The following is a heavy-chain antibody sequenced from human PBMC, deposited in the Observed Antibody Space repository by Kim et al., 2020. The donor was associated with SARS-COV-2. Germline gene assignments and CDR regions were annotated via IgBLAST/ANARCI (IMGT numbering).Heavy chain of an antibody. D-gene: IGHD3-3*01. Sequence: NGNTNYAQKLQGRVTMTTDTSTSTAYMELRSLRSDDTAVYYCARDAEWQIWGQGTMVTVSS. CDR2: NGNT. J-gene: IGHJ3*02. CDR3: ARDAEWQI. V-gene: IGHV1-18*01.